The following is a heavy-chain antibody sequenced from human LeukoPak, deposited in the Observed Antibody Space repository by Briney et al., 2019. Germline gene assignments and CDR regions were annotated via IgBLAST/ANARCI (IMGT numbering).Heavy chain of an antibody. CDR3: ARFRTWGDKAFDY. V-gene: IGHV3-48*01. D-gene: IGHD2-21*02. Sequence: PGGSLRLSCAASGFTFNASGMNWVRQVPGKGLEWVSYIGTTSGAIYYADSVKGRFTISRDSAKNSLYLQMNSLRAEDTAVYYCARFRTWGDKAFDYWGQGTLVTVSS. CDR1: GFTFNASG. J-gene: IGHJ4*02. CDR2: IGTTSGAI.